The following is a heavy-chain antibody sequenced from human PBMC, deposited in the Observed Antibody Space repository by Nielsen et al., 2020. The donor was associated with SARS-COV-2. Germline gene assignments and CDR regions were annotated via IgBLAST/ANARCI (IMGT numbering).Heavy chain of an antibody. V-gene: IGHV6-1*01. CDR1: GVSVPRDIGG. J-gene: IGHJ4*02. CDR2: TYYRSKRYN. CDR3: ARGWLRGYFDL. D-gene: IGHD5-12*01. Sequence: QTPSHTRAISGVSVPRDIGGNWTRHSPSRGLEWLGRTYYRSKRYNDYAVSVRSRMTINPDTSKNQFSLQLSSVTPEDTAVYYCARGWLRGYFDLWGQGTLVTVSS.